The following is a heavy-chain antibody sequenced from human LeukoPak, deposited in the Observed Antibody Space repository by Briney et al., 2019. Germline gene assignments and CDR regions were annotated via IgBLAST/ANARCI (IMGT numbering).Heavy chain of an antibody. J-gene: IGHJ4*02. V-gene: IGHV4-34*01. CDR1: GGSFSGYY. CDR2: INHSGST. Sequence: NPSETLSLTCAVYGGSFSGYYWSWIRQPPGKGLEWIGEINHSGSTNYNPSLKSRVTISVDTSKNQFSLKLSSVTAADTAVYYCAGSRYSSSRGPIDYWGQGTLVTVSS. D-gene: IGHD6-13*01. CDR3: AGSRYSSSRGPIDY.